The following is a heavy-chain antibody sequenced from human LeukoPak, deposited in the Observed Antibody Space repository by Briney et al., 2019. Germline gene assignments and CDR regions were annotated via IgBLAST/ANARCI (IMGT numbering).Heavy chain of an antibody. V-gene: IGHV3-48*01. D-gene: IGHD3-22*01. CDR3: AKLPITMIVVLYYFDY. Sequence: GGSLRLSCVASGFSFSSSSMNWVRQTPGKGLEWVSHITGSSSTIYYADSVKGRFAISRDNSKNTLYLQMNSLRAEDTAVYYCAKLPITMIVVLYYFDYWGQGTLVTVSS. CDR1: GFSFSSSS. CDR2: ITGSSSTI. J-gene: IGHJ4*02.